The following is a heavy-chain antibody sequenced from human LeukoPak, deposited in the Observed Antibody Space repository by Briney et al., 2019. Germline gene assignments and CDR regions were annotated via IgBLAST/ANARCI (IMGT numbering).Heavy chain of an antibody. J-gene: IGHJ3*02. CDR1: VDSFSSHY. V-gene: IGHV4-59*11. CDR3: ARDLVTVTKGFDI. D-gene: IGHD4-17*01. Sequence: SETLSLTCTVSVDSFSSHYWTWIRQPPGKGLEWFGYISYRGSTNYNPSLKSRVTISIDTSKNQFSLRLSPVTAADTAVYYCARDLVTVTKGFDIWGQGTMVSVSS. CDR2: ISYRGST.